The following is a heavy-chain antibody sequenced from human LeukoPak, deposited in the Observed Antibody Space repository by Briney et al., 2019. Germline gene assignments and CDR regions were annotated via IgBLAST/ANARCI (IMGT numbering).Heavy chain of an antibody. V-gene: IGHV3-7*01. J-gene: IGHJ4*02. D-gene: IGHD3-10*01. Sequence: GGSLRLSCAASGFTFSNAWMSWVRQAPGKGLEWVANIKQDGSEKYYVDSVKGRFTISRDNAKNSLDLQMNSLRAEDTAVYFCARDSTWGVIYFDYWGQGTLVTVSS. CDR3: ARDSTWGVIYFDY. CDR1: GFTFSNAW. CDR2: IKQDGSEK.